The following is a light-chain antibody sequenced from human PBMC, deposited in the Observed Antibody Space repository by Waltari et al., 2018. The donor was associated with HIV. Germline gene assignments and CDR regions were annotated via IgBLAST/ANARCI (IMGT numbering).Light chain of an antibody. Sequence: DIQLTQSPSFLSASVGDRVIITCRASQGISSYLAWYQQKPGKAPKLLIYAASTLQSGVPSRFSGSGSGTEFTLTISRLQPEDFATYYCQQLNSYPPYTFGQGTKLEIK. CDR1: QGISSY. J-gene: IGKJ2*01. CDR2: AAS. CDR3: QQLNSYPPYT. V-gene: IGKV1-9*01.